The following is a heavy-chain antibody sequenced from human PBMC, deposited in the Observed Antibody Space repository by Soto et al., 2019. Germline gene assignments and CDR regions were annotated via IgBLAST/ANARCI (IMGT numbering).Heavy chain of an antibody. D-gene: IGHD6-13*01. CDR3: ARDLGSSWYPEYFQH. V-gene: IGHV3-48*01. CDR2: ISSSSSTI. CDR1: GFTFSSFC. J-gene: IGHJ1*01. Sequence: GGSLRLSCAASGFTFSSFCMSWVRQAPGKGLEWVSYISSSSSTIYYADSVKGRFTISRDNAKNSLYLQMNSLRAEDTAVYYCARDLGSSWYPEYFQHWGQGTLVTVSS.